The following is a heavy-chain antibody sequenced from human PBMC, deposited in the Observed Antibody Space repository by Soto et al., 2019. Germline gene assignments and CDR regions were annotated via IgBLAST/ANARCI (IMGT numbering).Heavy chain of an antibody. Sequence: PGGFLRLSCAASGFTFSTDSMHWVRQAPGKGLEYVSAISSNGGSTYYANSVRGRFTISRDNSKNTLYLQMGSLRAEDMAVYYCAREYCSNTNCLYDYWGQGTLVTVSS. CDR2: ISSNGGST. J-gene: IGHJ4*02. CDR1: GFTFSTDS. CDR3: AREYCSNTNCLYDY. V-gene: IGHV3-64*01. D-gene: IGHD2-2*01.